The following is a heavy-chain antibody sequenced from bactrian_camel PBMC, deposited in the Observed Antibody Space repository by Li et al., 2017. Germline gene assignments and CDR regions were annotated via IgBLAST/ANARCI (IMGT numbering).Heavy chain of an antibody. J-gene: IGHJ4*01. CDR3: AAARGCTAFRGPGLDPRLYTL. Sequence: HVQLVESGGGSVQTGGSLRLSCTAPGFSLNACGVYWYRQAAGKQREWVSSISTVGVTTYADSVKGRFPISQDKRRSTVYLQMDNLKPEDTAMYYCAAARGCTAFRGPGLDPRLYTLWGQGTQVTVS. CDR2: ISTVGVT. D-gene: IGHD3*01. CDR1: GFSLNACG. V-gene: IGHV3S53*01.